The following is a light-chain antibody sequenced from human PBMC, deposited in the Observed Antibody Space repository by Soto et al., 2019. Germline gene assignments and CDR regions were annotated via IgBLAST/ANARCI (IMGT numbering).Light chain of an antibody. CDR3: QQLNSYPIT. CDR2: AAS. J-gene: IGKJ5*01. Sequence: DSQMTQSPSSLSASVEDRVIITCRASQSISNHLNWYQQKPGKAPKLLIFAASILQSGVPSRFSGSGSGTDFTLTINSLQPEDFATYYCQQLNSYPITFGQGTRLEI. CDR1: QSISNH. V-gene: IGKV1-17*01.